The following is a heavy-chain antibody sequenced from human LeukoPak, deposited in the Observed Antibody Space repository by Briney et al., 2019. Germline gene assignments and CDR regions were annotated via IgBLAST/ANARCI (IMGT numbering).Heavy chain of an antibody. CDR1: GFTFSSYW. V-gene: IGHV3-7*01. Sequence: GGSLRLSCAASGFTFSSYWMSWVRQAPGKGLEWVANIKQDGSEKYYVDSVKGRFTISRDNAKNSLYLQMNSLRAEDTAMYYCAREDRGVIYYYYYGMDVWGQGTTVTVSS. D-gene: IGHD3-10*01. CDR3: AREDRGVIYYYYYGMDV. J-gene: IGHJ6*02. CDR2: IKQDGSEK.